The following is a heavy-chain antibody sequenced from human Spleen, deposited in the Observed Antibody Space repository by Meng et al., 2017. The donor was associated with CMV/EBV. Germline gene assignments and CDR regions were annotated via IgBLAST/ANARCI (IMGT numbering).Heavy chain of an antibody. Sequence: GESLKISCAASGFTFNSYTMNWVRQTPGKGLEWVSSISGSTNYIYYADSVRGRFTMSRDNAKNSVSLQMNSLRAEDTAVYYCAGLGGNSGGFDYWGQGTLVTVSS. D-gene: IGHD4-23*01. J-gene: IGHJ4*02. V-gene: IGHV3-21*04. CDR2: ISGSTNYI. CDR1: GFTFNSYT. CDR3: AGLGGNSGGFDY.